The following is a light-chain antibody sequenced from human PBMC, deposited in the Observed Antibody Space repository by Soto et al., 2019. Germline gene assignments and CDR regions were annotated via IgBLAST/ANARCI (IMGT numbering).Light chain of an antibody. J-gene: IGKJ4*01. Sequence: EIALTQSPATLSLSPGERPTLSCRASQSVSTYLAWYQQKPGQAPRLLIYDASNRATGIPARFSGSGSGTEFTLTISSLQSEDFAVYYCQQYIRWPLTFGGGTKVDI. V-gene: IGKV3-11*01. CDR2: DAS. CDR1: QSVSTY. CDR3: QQYIRWPLT.